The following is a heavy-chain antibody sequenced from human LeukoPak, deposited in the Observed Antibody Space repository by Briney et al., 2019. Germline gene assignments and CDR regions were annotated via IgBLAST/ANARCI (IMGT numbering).Heavy chain of an antibody. J-gene: IGHJ4*02. V-gene: IGHV4-34*01. CDR3: ARWRRYDFWSGYFFDY. CDR2: VNHSGST. D-gene: IGHD3-3*01. Sequence: NPSQTLSLTCAVYGGSFSGYYWSWIRQPPGKGLEWIGEVNHSGSTNYNPSLKSRVTISVDTSKNQFSLKLSSVTAADTAVYYCARWRRYDFWSGYFFDYWGQGTLVTVSS. CDR1: GGSFSGYY.